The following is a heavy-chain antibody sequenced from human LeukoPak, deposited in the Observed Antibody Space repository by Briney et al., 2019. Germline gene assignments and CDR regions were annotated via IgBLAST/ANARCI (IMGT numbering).Heavy chain of an antibody. V-gene: IGHV4-61*02. CDR3: ARVVVAATPPYPNWFDP. J-gene: IGHJ5*02. D-gene: IGHD2-15*01. CDR1: GGSISSGTYY. Sequence: PSETLSLTCTVSGGSISSGTYYWSWIRQPAGKGLEWIGRIYTSGGTNYNPSLKSRVTMSVDTSKNQFSLKLSSVTAADTAVYYCARVVVAATPPYPNWFDPWGQGTLVTVSS. CDR2: IYTSGGT.